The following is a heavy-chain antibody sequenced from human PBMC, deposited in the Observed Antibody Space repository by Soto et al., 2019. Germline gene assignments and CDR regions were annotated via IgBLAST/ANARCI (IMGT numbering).Heavy chain of an antibody. V-gene: IGHV4-31*03. Sequence: QVQLQESGPGLVKPSQTLSLTCTVSGGSISSGGYYWSWIRQHPGKGLEWIGYIYYSWSTYYNPSLKCRVTISVDTSKNQSSLKLSSVTAADTAVYYCARRSIAAAGWWFDPWGQGTLVTVSS. CDR1: GGSISSGGYY. J-gene: IGHJ5*02. CDR3: ARRSIAAAGWWFDP. D-gene: IGHD6-13*01. CDR2: IYYSWST.